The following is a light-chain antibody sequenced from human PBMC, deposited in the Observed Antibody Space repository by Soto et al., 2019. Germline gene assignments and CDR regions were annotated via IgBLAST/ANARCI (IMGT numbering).Light chain of an antibody. J-gene: IGKJ3*01. CDR3: QQYGSSPLT. CDR1: QSVTNNY. CDR2: GAS. V-gene: IGKV3-20*01. Sequence: EGVLTQSPGTLSLSPGERATLSCRASQSVTNNYLAWYQQKPGQAPRLLIYGASSRATGIPDRFSGSGSGTDFTLTISRLEPEDFAVYYCQQYGSSPLTFGPGTTGDIK.